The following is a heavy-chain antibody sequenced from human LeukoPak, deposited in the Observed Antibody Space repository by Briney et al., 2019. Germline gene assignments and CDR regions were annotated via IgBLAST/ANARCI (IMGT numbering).Heavy chain of an antibody. V-gene: IGHV3-7*01. CDR3: ARVSDCGGDCYPGLFDY. D-gene: IGHD2-21*01. CDR1: GFTFSSHW. J-gene: IGHJ4*02. Sequence: PGGSLRLSCAVSGFTFSSHWMSWVRQAPGKGLEWVTNIKQDGSEKFYVDSVKGRFTISRDNSKNSLYLQMNSLRADDTAVYYCARVSDCGGDCYPGLFDYWGQGTLVTVSS. CDR2: IKQDGSEK.